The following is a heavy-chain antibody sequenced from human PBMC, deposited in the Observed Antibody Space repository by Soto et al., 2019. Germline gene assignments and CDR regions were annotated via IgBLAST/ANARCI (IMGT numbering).Heavy chain of an antibody. CDR3: ARLGAYYQSLDP. J-gene: IGHJ5*02. V-gene: IGHV4-30-2*01. CDR2: IYFGGST. D-gene: IGHD2-21*01. CDR1: GGSISSGDYS. Sequence: SETLSLTCAVSGGSISSGDYSWNWIRQPPGKGLEWIGYIYFGGSTYYNPSLQSRVTMSVDRSKSQFSLRLTSVTASDTAVYYCARLGAYYQSLDPWGQGTVVTVSS.